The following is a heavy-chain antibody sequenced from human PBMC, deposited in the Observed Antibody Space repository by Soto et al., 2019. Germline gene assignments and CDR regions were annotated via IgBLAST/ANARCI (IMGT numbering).Heavy chain of an antibody. CDR1: GYTFTSYG. V-gene: IGHV1-18*01. J-gene: IGHJ6*02. D-gene: IGHD3-22*01. CDR2: ISAYYGNT. CDR3: ARACYYDSSGSPPLFYGMDV. Sequence: ASVKVSCKASGYTFTSYGISWVRQAPGQGLEWMGWISAYYGNTNYAQKLQGRVTMTTDTSTSTAYMELRSLRSDDTAVYYCARACYYDSSGSPPLFYGMDVWGQGTTVTVSS.